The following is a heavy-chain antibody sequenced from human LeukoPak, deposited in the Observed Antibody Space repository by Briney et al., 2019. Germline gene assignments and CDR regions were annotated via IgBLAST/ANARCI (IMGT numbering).Heavy chain of an antibody. J-gene: IGHJ4*02. V-gene: IGHV3-7*01. Sequence: GGSLRLSCAASDFSFSTYWMNWVRQAPGKGLEWVANINGDGRDTYYVGSVRGRFTFSRDNADNSLYLQMNSLRGDDTAVYYCARGVSSAIDWWGQGTLVTVSS. CDR3: ARGVSSAIDW. D-gene: IGHD3-22*01. CDR2: INGDGRDT. CDR1: DFSFSTYW.